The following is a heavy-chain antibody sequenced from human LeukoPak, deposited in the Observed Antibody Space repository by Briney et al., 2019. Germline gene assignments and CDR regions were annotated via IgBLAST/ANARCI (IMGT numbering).Heavy chain of an antibody. Sequence: ASVKVSCKASGGTFSSYAISWVRQAPGQGLEWMGGIIPIFGTANYAQKFQGRVTITADESTSTAYMELSSLRSEDTAVYYCAREGQPPYSWFDPWGQGTLVTVSS. CDR2: IIPIFGTA. V-gene: IGHV1-69*13. J-gene: IGHJ5*02. D-gene: IGHD5-18*01. CDR3: AREGQPPYSWFDP. CDR1: GGTFSSYA.